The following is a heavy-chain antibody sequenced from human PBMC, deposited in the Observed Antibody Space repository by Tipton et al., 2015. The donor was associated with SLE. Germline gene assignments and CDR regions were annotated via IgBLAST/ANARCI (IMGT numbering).Heavy chain of an antibody. D-gene: IGHD2-8*01. V-gene: IGHV4-39*07. CDR1: GASISGSTFY. Sequence: TLSLTCTVSGASISGSTFYWGWIRQSPGRGLEWIGSIYYSGSTYYNPSLKSRVTISVDTSKNQFSLKLSSVTAADTAVYYCARDPLWVMLYAAAFDIWGQGTMVTVSS. J-gene: IGHJ3*02. CDR3: ARDPLWVMLYAAAFDI. CDR2: IYYSGST.